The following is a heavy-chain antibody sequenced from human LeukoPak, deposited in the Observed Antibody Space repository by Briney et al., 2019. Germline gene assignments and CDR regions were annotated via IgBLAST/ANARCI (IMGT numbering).Heavy chain of an antibody. CDR1: GFTFSNYG. J-gene: IGHJ5*02. D-gene: IGHD3-16*02. CDR3: ARDGDDYIWGSYRNSNWFDP. Sequence: GGSLRLSCVASGFTFSNYGMHWVRQAPGKGLEWVAVIWYDGSKKDYEDSVEGRFTISRDNSKNTLYLQMNSLRGDDTAVYYCARDGDDYIWGSYRNSNWFDPWGQGTLVTVSS. CDR2: IWYDGSKK. V-gene: IGHV3-33*08.